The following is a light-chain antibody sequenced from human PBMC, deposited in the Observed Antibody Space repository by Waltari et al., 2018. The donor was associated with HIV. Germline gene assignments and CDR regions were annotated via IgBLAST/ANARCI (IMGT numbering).Light chain of an antibody. CDR3: SSYTTSSSTLP. CDR2: EVS. CDR1: SSDVGGYNY. J-gene: IGLJ2*01. Sequence: QSALTQPASVSGSPGQSITISCTGTSSDVGGYNYVSWYQQHPGKAPKHRIYEVSNRPSGVSNRFSGSKSGNTASLTISGLQAEDEADYYCSSYTTSSSTLPFGGGTKLTVL. V-gene: IGLV2-14*01.